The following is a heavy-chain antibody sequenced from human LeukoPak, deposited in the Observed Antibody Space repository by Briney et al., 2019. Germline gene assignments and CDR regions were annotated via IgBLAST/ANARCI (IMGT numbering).Heavy chain of an antibody. CDR1: GFTFSYHW. Sequence: GGSLTLSCAASGFTFSYHWMTWVRQAPGKGPEWASSISGNGRTTYYSDSVRGRFTISRDNSRNTLYLQMNSLRADDTAVYYCGAGGGPSFFFYFDFGGQGTLVTVSS. V-gene: IGHV3-23*01. D-gene: IGHD3-16*01. J-gene: IGHJ4*02. CDR2: ISGNGRTT. CDR3: GAGGGPSFFFYFDF.